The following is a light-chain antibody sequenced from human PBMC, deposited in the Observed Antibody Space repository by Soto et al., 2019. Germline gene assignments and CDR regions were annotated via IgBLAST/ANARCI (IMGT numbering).Light chain of an antibody. Sequence: EMVMTQSPATLSVSPGERATLSCRASQSVSSNLAWYQQKPGQAPRLLIYGASTRATGVPARFSGGGSGTEFTLTINSLQSEDFAVYYCQQYNNWPWTFGQGTKVDIK. CDR2: GAS. CDR1: QSVSSN. V-gene: IGKV3-15*01. J-gene: IGKJ1*01. CDR3: QQYNNWPWT.